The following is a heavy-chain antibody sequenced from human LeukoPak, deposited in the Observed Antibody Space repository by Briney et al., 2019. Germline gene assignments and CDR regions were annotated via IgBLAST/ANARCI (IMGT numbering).Heavy chain of an antibody. Sequence: PGGSLRLSCAASGFTFSSYWMSWVRQAPGKGLEWVANIKQDGSEKYYVDSVKGRFTICRDNAKNSLYLQMNSLRAEDTAVYYCARDPVQYCGGDCYYDYWGQGTLVTVSS. CDR2: IKQDGSEK. V-gene: IGHV3-7*01. CDR3: ARDPVQYCGGDCYYDY. J-gene: IGHJ4*02. D-gene: IGHD2-21*01. CDR1: GFTFSSYW.